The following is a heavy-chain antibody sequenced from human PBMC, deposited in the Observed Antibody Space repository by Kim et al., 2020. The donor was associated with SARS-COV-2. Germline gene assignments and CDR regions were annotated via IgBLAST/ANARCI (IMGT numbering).Heavy chain of an antibody. CDR2: ISYDGSNK. J-gene: IGHJ3*02. D-gene: IGHD3-10*01. V-gene: IGHV3-33*05. CDR1: GFTFSSYG. CDR3: ARGLLWFGDDAFDI. Sequence: GGSLRLSCAASGFTFSSYGMHWVRQAPGKGLEWVAVISYDGSNKYYADSVKGRFTISRDNSKNTLYLQMNSLRAEDTAVYYCARGLLWFGDDAFDIWGQGTMVTVSS.